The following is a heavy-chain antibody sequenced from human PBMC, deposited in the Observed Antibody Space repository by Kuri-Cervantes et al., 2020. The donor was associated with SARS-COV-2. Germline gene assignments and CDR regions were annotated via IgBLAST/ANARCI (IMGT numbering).Heavy chain of an antibody. D-gene: IGHD3-10*01. Sequence: GSLRLSCAVYGGSFSGYYWSWIRQPPGKGLEWIGEINHSGSTNYNPSLKSRVTISVDTSKNQFSLKLSSVTAADTAVYYCARALYSSGSYYNGFDYWGQGTLVTVSS. CDR2: INHSGST. J-gene: IGHJ4*02. CDR1: GGSFSGYY. V-gene: IGHV4-34*01. CDR3: ARALYSSGSYYNGFDY.